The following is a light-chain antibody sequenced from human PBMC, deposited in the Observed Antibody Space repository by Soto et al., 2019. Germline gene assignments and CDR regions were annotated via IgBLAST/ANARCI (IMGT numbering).Light chain of an antibody. J-gene: IGKJ1*01. V-gene: IGKV3-15*01. CDR3: QQYFEWPPMT. CDR2: GAS. CDR1: ETVATN. Sequence: EVLMTQSPATLSLSPGERATLSCWASETVATNLAWYQQKPGQALRLLISGASTRAAGISDRFRGSGSGTEFTLTISSLRSEDSAIYYCQQYFEWPPMTFGQGTKVEI.